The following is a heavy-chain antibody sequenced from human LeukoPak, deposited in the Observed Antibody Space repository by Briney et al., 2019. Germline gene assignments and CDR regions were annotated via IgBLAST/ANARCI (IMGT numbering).Heavy chain of an antibody. D-gene: IGHD5-12*01. CDR1: GFTFSSYA. CDR3: AKDSERGYSGYDLFY. CDR2: ISGSGGST. Sequence: GGSLRLSCAASGFTFSSYAMSWVRQAPGKGLEWVSAISGSGGSTYYADSVKGRFTISRDSSKNTLYLQMNSLRAEDTAVYYCAKDSERGYSGYDLFYWGQGTLVTVSS. J-gene: IGHJ4*02. V-gene: IGHV3-23*01.